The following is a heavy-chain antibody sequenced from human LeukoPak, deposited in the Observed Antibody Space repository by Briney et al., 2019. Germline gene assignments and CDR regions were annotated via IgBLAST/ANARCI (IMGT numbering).Heavy chain of an antibody. V-gene: IGHV3-74*01. Sequence: PGGSLRHSCEISGFIFIDYWMHWVRQVPGKGPVWVSRINPDGTATNYADSVKGRFIISRDNAKSTLYLQMNSLRVEDTAMYYCARSLPGLDVWGQGTTVTVSS. CDR3: ARSLPGLDV. CDR1: GFIFIDYW. J-gene: IGHJ6*02. CDR2: INPDGTAT.